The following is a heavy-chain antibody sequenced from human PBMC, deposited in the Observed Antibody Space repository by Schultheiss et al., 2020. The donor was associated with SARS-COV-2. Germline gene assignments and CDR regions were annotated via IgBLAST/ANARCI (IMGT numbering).Heavy chain of an antibody. CDR3: ARSPSYSNCVFDY. CDR1: GGSISSGGYY. D-gene: IGHD4-11*01. J-gene: IGHJ4*02. CDR2: IYYSGST. Sequence: SETLSLTCTVSGGSISSGGYYWSWIRQHPGKGLEWIGYIYYSGSTNYNPSLKSRVTISVDKSKNQFSLKLSSVTAADTAVYYCARSPSYSNCVFDYWGQGTLVTVSS. V-gene: IGHV4-31*03.